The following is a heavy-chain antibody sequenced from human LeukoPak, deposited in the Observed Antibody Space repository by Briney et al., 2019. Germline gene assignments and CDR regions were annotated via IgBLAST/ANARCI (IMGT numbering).Heavy chain of an antibody. CDR2: ISFDTNNE. Sequence: GGSLRLSCAGSGFIFSNYVMHWVRQAPGKGLEWVSVISFDTNNEYYADSVKGRFTISRDNAKTTLYLQMNGLTSDDTAVYYCARDYSSGWYNLGAFDYSGQGTLVTVSS. CDR3: ARDYSSGWYNLGAFDY. D-gene: IGHD6-19*01. CDR1: GFIFSNYV. J-gene: IGHJ4*02. V-gene: IGHV3-30-3*01.